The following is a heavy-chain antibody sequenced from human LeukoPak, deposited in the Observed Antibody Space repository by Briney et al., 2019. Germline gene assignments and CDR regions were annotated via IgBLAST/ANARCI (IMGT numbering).Heavy chain of an antibody. D-gene: IGHD2-21*02. CDR1: GFSFRSYF. CDR2: INSDGTYT. Sequence: GGSLRLSCAASGFSFRSYFMHWVRQAPGKGLVWVSRINSDGTYTEYEDSVKGRFTISRDNAKDTLYLQVNSLRAEDTAVYYCAITVDCRATTDCYSYFHYWGQGTLVTVAS. J-gene: IGHJ1*01. CDR3: AITVDCRATTDCYSYFHY. V-gene: IGHV3-74*03.